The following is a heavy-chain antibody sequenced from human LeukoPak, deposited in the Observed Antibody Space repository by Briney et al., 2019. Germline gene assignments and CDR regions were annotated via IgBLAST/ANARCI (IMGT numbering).Heavy chain of an antibody. V-gene: IGHV3-73*01. Sequence: GGSLRLSCAASGVTFSGSGVHWVRQASGKGLEWVGRIRSKANSYATAFPASVKGRFTISRDDSKNTAYLQMNTPRAEDTAVYYCAKDRLLGDSYYDNSGYGLGQWGQGTPVTVSS. CDR3: AKDRLLGDSYYDNSGYGLGQ. CDR2: IRSKANSYAT. CDR1: GVTFSGSG. D-gene: IGHD3-22*01. J-gene: IGHJ4*02.